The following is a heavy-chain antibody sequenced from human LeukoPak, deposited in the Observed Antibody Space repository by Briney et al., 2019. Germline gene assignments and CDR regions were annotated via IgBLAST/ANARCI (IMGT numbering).Heavy chain of an antibody. CDR3: ARAFGSGWYYFDY. V-gene: IGHV3-21*01. CDR2: ISSSSSYI. CDR1: GFTFSTYS. Sequence: PGGSLRLSCAASGFTFSTYSMNWVRQAPGKGLEWVSSISSSSSYIYYADSVKGRFTISRDNAKNSLYLQMNSLRAEDTAVYYCARAFGSGWYYFDYWGQGTLVTVSS. J-gene: IGHJ4*02. D-gene: IGHD6-19*01.